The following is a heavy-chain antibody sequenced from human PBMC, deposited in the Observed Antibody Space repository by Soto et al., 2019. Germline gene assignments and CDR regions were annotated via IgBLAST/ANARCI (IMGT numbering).Heavy chain of an antibody. Sequence: QLQLQESGPGLVKPSETLSLTCTVSGGSISSSSYYWGWIRQPPGKGLEWLGSIYYSGSTYYNPSLKSRVTIAVDTSKNQFSLKLSSGTAADSAVYYCARHGFGGKVFFDYWGQGTLVTVSS. CDR2: IYYSGST. V-gene: IGHV4-39*01. D-gene: IGHD2-15*01. CDR1: GGSISSSSYY. CDR3: ARHGFGGKVFFDY. J-gene: IGHJ4*02.